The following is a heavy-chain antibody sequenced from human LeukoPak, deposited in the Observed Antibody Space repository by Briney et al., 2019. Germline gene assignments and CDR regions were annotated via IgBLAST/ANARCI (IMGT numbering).Heavy chain of an antibody. CDR3: ARHMVPAAETDDAFDV. D-gene: IGHD2-2*01. V-gene: IGHV1-2*04. Sequence: GASVKVSCKASGYTFTGYYMHWVRQAPGQGLEWMGWINPNSGGTNYAQKFQGWVTMTRDTSISTAYMELSRLRSDDTAVYYCARHMVPAAETDDAFDVWGQGTMVTVSS. CDR1: GYTFTGYY. J-gene: IGHJ3*01. CDR2: INPNSGGT.